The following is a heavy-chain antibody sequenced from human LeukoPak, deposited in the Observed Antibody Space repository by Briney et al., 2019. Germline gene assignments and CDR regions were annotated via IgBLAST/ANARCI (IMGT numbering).Heavy chain of an antibody. Sequence: SETLSLTCTVSGGPISSYYWSWIRQPAGKGLEWIGRIYTSGSTNYNPSLKSRVTMSVDTSKNQFSLKLSSVTAADTAVYYCARVGNYYGSGSYGIIDYWGQGTLVTVSS. CDR2: IYTSGST. V-gene: IGHV4-4*07. D-gene: IGHD3-10*01. CDR1: GGPISSYY. J-gene: IGHJ4*02. CDR3: ARVGNYYGSGSYGIIDY.